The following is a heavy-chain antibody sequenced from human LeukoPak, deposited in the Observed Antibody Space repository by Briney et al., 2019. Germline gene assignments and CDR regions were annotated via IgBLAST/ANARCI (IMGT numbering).Heavy chain of an antibody. V-gene: IGHV3-23*01. Sequence: PGGSLRLSCAASGFTFSSYAMSWVRQAPGKGLEWVSAISGSGGGTYYADSVKGRFTISRDNSKNTLYLQMNSLRAEDTAVYYCAKGGSSSWYLPMDWFDPWGQGTLVTVSS. CDR1: GFTFSSYA. CDR2: ISGSGGGT. D-gene: IGHD6-13*01. J-gene: IGHJ5*02. CDR3: AKGGSSSWYLPMDWFDP.